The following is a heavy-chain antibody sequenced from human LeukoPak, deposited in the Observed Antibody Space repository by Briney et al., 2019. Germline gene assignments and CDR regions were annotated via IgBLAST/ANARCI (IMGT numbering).Heavy chain of an antibody. CDR3: ARRGSYDINAFDI. CDR2: IYSGGST. D-gene: IGHD3-9*01. CDR1: GFTFSSNY. Sequence: GGSLRLSCAASGFTFSSNYMSWVRQAPGKGLEWVSVIYSGGSTYYADSVKGRFPISRDNSKNTLYLQMNSLRAEDTAVYYCARRGSYDINAFDIWGQGTMVTVSS. V-gene: IGHV3-53*01. J-gene: IGHJ3*02.